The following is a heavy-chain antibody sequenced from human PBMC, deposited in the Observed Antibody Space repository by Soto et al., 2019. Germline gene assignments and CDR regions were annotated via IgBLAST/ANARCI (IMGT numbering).Heavy chain of an antibody. J-gene: IGHJ5*02. D-gene: IGHD2-8*01. CDR1: GASISSRNW. CDR2: IYHTGTT. Sequence: SETLSLTCGVSGASISSRNWWSWVRQSPAKGLEWIGEIYHTGTTNYNPSLKSRVTLSVDKSKNQFSLTLTSVTAADTAVYYYVKRSIVPLNWFDPWGQGTLVTVSS. CDR3: VKRSIVPLNWFDP. V-gene: IGHV4-4*02.